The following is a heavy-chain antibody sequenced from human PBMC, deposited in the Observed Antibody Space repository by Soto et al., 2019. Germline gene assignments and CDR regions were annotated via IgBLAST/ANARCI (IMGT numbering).Heavy chain of an antibody. Sequence: ASVKVSCKASGGTFSSYAISWVRQAPGQGLEWMGGIIPIFGTANYAQKFQGRVTITADESTSTAYMELSSLRSEDTAAYYCARTGGYFDWLFDYWGQGTLVTVSS. J-gene: IGHJ4*02. CDR3: ARTGGYFDWLFDY. CDR1: GGTFSSYA. CDR2: IIPIFGTA. D-gene: IGHD3-9*01. V-gene: IGHV1-69*13.